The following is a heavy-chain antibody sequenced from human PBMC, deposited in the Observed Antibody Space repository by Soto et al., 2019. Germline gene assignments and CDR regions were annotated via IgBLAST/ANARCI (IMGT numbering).Heavy chain of an antibody. V-gene: IGHV3-48*01. J-gene: IGHJ4*02. CDR3: ARGIAAEGPKPDN. Sequence: PGGSLRLSCAASGFTFSSYSMNWVRQAPGKGLEWVSYISSATTTIYYVDSVKGRFTISRDNAKNSLYLQMNSLRADDTAVYYCARGIAAEGPKPDNWGQGTLVTVSS. D-gene: IGHD6-13*01. CDR2: ISSATTTI. CDR1: GFTFSSYS.